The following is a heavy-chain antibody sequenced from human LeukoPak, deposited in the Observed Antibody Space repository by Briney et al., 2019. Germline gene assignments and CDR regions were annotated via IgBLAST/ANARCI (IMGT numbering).Heavy chain of an antibody. Sequence: ASVKVSCKASGYTFTGYYMHWVRQAPGQGLEWMGWINPNSGGTNYAQKFQGRVTMTRDTPISTAYMELSRLRSDDTAVYYCARDREGSGSYYKDDNYWGQGTLVTVSS. V-gene: IGHV1-2*02. J-gene: IGHJ4*02. D-gene: IGHD3-10*01. CDR3: ARDREGSGSYYKDDNY. CDR2: INPNSGGT. CDR1: GYTFTGYY.